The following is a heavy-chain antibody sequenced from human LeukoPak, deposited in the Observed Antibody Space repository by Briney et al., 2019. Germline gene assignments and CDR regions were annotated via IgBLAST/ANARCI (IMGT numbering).Heavy chain of an antibody. Sequence: GRSLRLSCAASGFTFSDYGMHWVRQAPGKGLVWVSRITPDGTTTSYADSVKGRFTISRDHAKNTVYLQMNGLRAEDTAVYYCARDWLDSALDFWGQGTLVTVSS. CDR3: ARDWLDSALDF. CDR2: ITPDGTTT. CDR1: GFTFSDYG. D-gene: IGHD3/OR15-3a*01. V-gene: IGHV3-74*01. J-gene: IGHJ4*02.